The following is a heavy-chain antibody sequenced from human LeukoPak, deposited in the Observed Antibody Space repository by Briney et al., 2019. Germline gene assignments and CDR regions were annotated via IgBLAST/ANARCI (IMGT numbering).Heavy chain of an antibody. D-gene: IGHD6-19*01. CDR2: IRSKAYGGTT. CDR1: GFTFGDYA. Sequence: PGGSLRLSCAASGFTFGDYAMSWFRQAPGKGLEWVGFIRSKAYGGTTEYAASVKGRFTISRDDSKSIAYLQMNSLKTEDTAVYYCTRDRSASFPQYSSGWYLRGAPAFDIWGQGTMVTVSS. J-gene: IGHJ3*02. CDR3: TRDRSASFPQYSSGWYLRGAPAFDI. V-gene: IGHV3-49*03.